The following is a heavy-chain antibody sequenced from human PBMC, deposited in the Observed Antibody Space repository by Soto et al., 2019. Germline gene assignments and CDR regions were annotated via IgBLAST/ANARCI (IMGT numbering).Heavy chain of an antibody. Sequence: QVQLVQSGAEMKKPGASVKVSCKSSGYTFNIYGIHWLRQAPGQSLEWMGWINGGTGNVEYSQRFQDRVIISRDTSASTDYMEVSRPTFDDTAIYRCARATIPSQPKGLDVWGQGTAVIVSS. D-gene: IGHD2-2*02. CDR2: INGGTGNV. CDR1: GYTFNIYG. J-gene: IGHJ6*02. CDR3: ARATIPSQPKGLDV. V-gene: IGHV1-3*01.